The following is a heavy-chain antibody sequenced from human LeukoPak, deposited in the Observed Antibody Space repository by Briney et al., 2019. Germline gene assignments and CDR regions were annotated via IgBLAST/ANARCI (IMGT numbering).Heavy chain of an antibody. CDR2: SYYSGST. CDR1: GGSISSGGYY. Sequence: SETLSLTCTVSGGSISSGGYYWSWIRQSPGKGLEWIGYSYYSGSTYYNPSLKSRVTISVDTSKNQFSLKLSSVTAADTAVYYCARGRWPPLPTYWGQGTLVTVS. V-gene: IGHV4-30-4*01. CDR3: ARGRWPPLPTY. D-gene: IGHD5-24*01. J-gene: IGHJ4*02.